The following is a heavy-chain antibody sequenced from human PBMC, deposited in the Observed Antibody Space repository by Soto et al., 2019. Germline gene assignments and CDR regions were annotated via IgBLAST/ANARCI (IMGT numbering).Heavy chain of an antibody. D-gene: IGHD2-15*01. CDR2: ISSTSAYI. Sequence: GGSLRLSCAASGFTFSRYSINWVRQAPGKGLEWVSSISSTSAYIHYADSVKGRFTISRDNAQNSLSLQMDSLRAEDTAVYYCARVLASHCAGATCYSLYFDYWGQGTLVTVSS. CDR3: ARVLASHCAGATCYSLYFDY. V-gene: IGHV3-21*01. CDR1: GFTFSRYS. J-gene: IGHJ4*02.